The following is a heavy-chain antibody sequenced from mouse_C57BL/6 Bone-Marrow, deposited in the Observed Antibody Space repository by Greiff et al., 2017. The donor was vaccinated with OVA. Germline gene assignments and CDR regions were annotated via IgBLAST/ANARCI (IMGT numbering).Heavy chain of an antibody. CDR2: IYPGDGDT. J-gene: IGHJ1*03. D-gene: IGHD1-1*01. V-gene: IGHV1-80*01. Sequence: VQLQQSGAELVKPGASVKISCKASGYAFSSYWMNWVKQRPGKGLEWIGQIYPGDGDTNYNGKFKGKATLTADKSSSTAYMQLSSLTSEDSAVYFCARPPGSTWYFDVWGTGTTVTVSS. CDR1: GYAFSSYW. CDR3: ARPPGSTWYFDV.